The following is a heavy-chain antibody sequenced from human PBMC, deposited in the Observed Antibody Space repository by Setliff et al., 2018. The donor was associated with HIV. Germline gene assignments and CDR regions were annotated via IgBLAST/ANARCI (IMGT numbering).Heavy chain of an antibody. CDR3: ARDRYHYGSSGYVRYFDY. CDR1: GYTFTGDY. V-gene: IGHV1-2*02. Sequence: GASVKVSCKASGYTFTGDYINWVRQAPGQGLEWMGWINPNSGGTNYAQKFQGRVTMTRDTSISTAYMELSRLRSDDAAVYYCARDRYHYGSSGYVRYFDYWGQGTLVT. CDR2: INPNSGGT. J-gene: IGHJ4*02. D-gene: IGHD3-22*01.